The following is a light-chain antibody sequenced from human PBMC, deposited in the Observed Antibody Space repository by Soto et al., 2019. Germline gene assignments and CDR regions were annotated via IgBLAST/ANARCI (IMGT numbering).Light chain of an antibody. CDR2: DTF. Sequence: IVLTQAPASLSLSPGERATLSCRASQDISTYLAWYQQKPGQAPRLLIYDTFNRASDVPSRFSGSGSGTVFTLTINNVAPEDSAIYYCQQRSTWPLTFGGGTKVEIK. V-gene: IGKV3-11*01. CDR3: QQRSTWPLT. J-gene: IGKJ4*01. CDR1: QDISTY.